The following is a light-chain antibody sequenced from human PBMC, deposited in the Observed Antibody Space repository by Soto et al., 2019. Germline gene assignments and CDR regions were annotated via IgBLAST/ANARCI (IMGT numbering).Light chain of an antibody. CDR1: GSDVGGYNY. J-gene: IGLJ2*01. V-gene: IGLV2-14*01. CDR2: DVS. CDR3: SSYTSASTPLV. Sequence: QSALTQPASVSGSPGQSITISCTGTGSDVGGYNYVSWNQQHPGKAPKVMIYDVSNRPSGVSNRFSGSKSGNTASLTISGLQAEDEADYYCSSYTSASTPLVFGGGTQLTVL.